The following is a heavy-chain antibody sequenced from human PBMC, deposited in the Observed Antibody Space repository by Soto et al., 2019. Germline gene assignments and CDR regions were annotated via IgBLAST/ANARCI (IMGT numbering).Heavy chain of an antibody. V-gene: IGHV3-23*01. CDR1: GFTFSSYA. Sequence: GGSLRLSCAASGFTFSSYAMSWVRQAPGKGLEWVSAISGSGGSTYYADSVKGRFTISRDNSKNTLYLQMNSLRAEDTAVYYCANDEISGYSSSWGQGTLVTVSS. CDR2: ISGSGGST. CDR3: ANDEISGYSSS. J-gene: IGHJ4*02. D-gene: IGHD6-13*01.